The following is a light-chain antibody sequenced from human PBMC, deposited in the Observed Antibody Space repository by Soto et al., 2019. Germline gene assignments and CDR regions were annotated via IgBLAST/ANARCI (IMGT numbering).Light chain of an antibody. J-gene: IGKJ4*01. V-gene: IGKV1-13*02. CDR3: QQYNSYLLT. Sequence: AIPLTQSPSSLSASVGDRVTITCRASQGISSALAWYPQKPGKAPKLLIYDASSLESGVPSRFSGSGSGTDFTLTISSLQHEDFATYYCQQYNSYLLTFGGGTKVEIK. CDR2: DAS. CDR1: QGISSA.